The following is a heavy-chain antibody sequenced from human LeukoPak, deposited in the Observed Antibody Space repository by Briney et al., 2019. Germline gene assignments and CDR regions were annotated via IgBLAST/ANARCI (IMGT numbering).Heavy chain of an antibody. D-gene: IGHD3-10*01. CDR1: GGSISSYY. Sequence: SETLSLTCTVSGGSISSYYWSWIRQPPGKGLEWIGYIYYSGSTNYNPSLKSRVIISVDTSKNQFSLKLSSVTAADTAVYYCATSYGSGSYYGGTFDYWGQGTLVTVSS. J-gene: IGHJ4*02. CDR3: ATSYGSGSYYGGTFDY. V-gene: IGHV4-59*08. CDR2: IYYSGST.